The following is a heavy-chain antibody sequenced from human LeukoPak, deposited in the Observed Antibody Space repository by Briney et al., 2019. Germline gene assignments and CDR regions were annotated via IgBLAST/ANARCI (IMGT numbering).Heavy chain of an antibody. J-gene: IGHJ4*02. CDR3: ARVSIAVAFFFDY. CDR1: GYTLTELS. CDR2: FDPEDGET. D-gene: IGHD6-19*01. V-gene: IGHV1-24*01. Sequence: GSVKVSCKVSGYTLTELSMHWVRQAPGKGLEWMGGFDPEDGETIYAQKLQGRVTMTTDTSTSTAYMELRSLRSDDTAVYYCARVSIAVAFFFDYWGQGTLVTVSS.